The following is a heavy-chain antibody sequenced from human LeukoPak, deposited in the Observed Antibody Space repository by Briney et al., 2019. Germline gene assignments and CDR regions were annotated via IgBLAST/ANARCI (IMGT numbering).Heavy chain of an antibody. Sequence: PSETLSLTCAVYGGSFSGYYWSWIRQPPGKGLEWIGEINHSGSTNYNPSLKSRVTISVGTSKNQFSLKLSSVTAADTAVYYCASLLGYCSSTSCSNWFDPWGQGTLVTVSS. D-gene: IGHD2-2*01. J-gene: IGHJ5*02. CDR3: ASLLGYCSSTSCSNWFDP. CDR1: GGSFSGYY. V-gene: IGHV4-34*01. CDR2: INHSGST.